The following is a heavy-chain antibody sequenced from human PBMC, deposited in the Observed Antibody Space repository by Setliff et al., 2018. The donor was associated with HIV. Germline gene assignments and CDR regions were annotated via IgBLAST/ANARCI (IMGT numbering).Heavy chain of an antibody. CDR3: AREWGRSDYYDSSGSKGYFDY. CDR2: TYFRSKWYF. CDR1: GDSVSSNNAA. D-gene: IGHD3-22*01. Sequence: SQTLSLTCAISGDSVSSNNAAWNWIRQSPLRGLEWLGRTYFRSKWYFDYAVSVKSRIIINPDTSKNQFSLHLNSVTPEDTAVYYCAREWGRSDYYDSSGSKGYFDYWGQGTLVTVSS. V-gene: IGHV6-1*01. J-gene: IGHJ4*02.